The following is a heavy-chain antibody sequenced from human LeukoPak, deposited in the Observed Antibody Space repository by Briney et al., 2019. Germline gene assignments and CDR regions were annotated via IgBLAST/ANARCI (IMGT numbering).Heavy chain of an antibody. J-gene: IGHJ4*02. D-gene: IGHD2/OR15-2a*01. V-gene: IGHV1-2*02. CDR1: GYTFTSYD. CDR2: INPNSGGT. CDR3: ARSLRLFSDFDY. Sequence: ASVKVSCKASGYTFTSYDINWVRQATGQGVERMGWINPNSGGTNYAQKFQGRVTMTRDTSISTAYMELSRLRSDDTAVYYCARSLRLFSDFDYWGQGTLVTVSS.